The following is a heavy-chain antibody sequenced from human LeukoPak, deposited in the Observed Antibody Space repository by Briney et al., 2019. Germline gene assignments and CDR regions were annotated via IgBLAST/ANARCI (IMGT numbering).Heavy chain of an antibody. CDR1: GFTFSSYG. Sequence: PGGSLRLSCAASGFTFSSYGMHWVRQAPGKGLEWVAVISYDGSNKYYADSVKGRFTISRDNSKNTLYLQMNSLRAEDTAVYYCAKDQERRWLPMVGGYYFDYWGQGTLVTVSS. V-gene: IGHV3-30*18. CDR2: ISYDGSNK. J-gene: IGHJ4*02. D-gene: IGHD5-24*01. CDR3: AKDQERRWLPMVGGYYFDY.